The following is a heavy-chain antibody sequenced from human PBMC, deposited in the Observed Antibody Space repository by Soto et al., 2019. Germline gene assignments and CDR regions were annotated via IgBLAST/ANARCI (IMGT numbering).Heavy chain of an antibody. J-gene: IGHJ4*02. CDR1: GFTFSSYS. D-gene: IGHD3-10*01. Sequence: EVQLVESGGGLVKPGGSLRLSCAASGFTFSSYSMNWVRQAPGKGLEWVSSISSSSSYIYYADSVKGRFTISRDNAKNALYLQMNSLRAEDTAVYYCARLGSGSYYDEVPIDYWGQGTLVTVSS. CDR3: ARLGSGSYYDEVPIDY. V-gene: IGHV3-21*01. CDR2: ISSSSSYI.